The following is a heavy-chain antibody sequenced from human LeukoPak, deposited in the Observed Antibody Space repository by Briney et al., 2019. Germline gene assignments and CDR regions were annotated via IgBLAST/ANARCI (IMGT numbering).Heavy chain of an antibody. CDR1: DGSISGTPYF. CDR2: IHYTGTV. CDR3: AKVTRYDDSRTYGYMDV. Sequence: SETLSLTCTVSDGSISGTPYFWGWFRQPPGKGPEWIGNIHYTGTVYYSASFQSRVTISVDTSKNQFPLKLSSLTAADTAVYFCAKVTRYDDSRTYGYMDVWGKGTTVTVSS. V-gene: IGHV4-39*06. J-gene: IGHJ6*03. D-gene: IGHD4-17*01.